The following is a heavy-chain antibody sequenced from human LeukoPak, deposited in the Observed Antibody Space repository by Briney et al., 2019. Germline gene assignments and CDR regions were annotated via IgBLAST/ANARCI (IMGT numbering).Heavy chain of an antibody. Sequence: SETQSLTCTVSGGSMGGYSWSWLRQPAGKGLEWIGRIYTSGSTNYNPSLKSRVTMSVDTSENQFSLKLSSVTAADTGVYYCARDSVEGYWGQGTLVTVSS. J-gene: IGHJ4*02. CDR3: ARDSVEGY. CDR1: GGSMGGYS. V-gene: IGHV4-4*07. CDR2: IYTSGST. D-gene: IGHD1-1*01.